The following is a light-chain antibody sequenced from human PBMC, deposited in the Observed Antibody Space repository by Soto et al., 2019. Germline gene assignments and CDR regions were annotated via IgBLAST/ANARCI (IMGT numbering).Light chain of an antibody. Sequence: QSFLTQPPSVSGAPGQRVTISCTGSSSNIGAGYDVHWYQQRPGTGPKLLIFGNINRPSGVPDRFSGSKSGTSASLAITGLQAEDEGDYYCQSYDSTLSDRYVFGTGTKVTVL. CDR2: GNI. CDR1: SSNIGAGYD. CDR3: QSYDSTLSDRYV. V-gene: IGLV1-40*01. J-gene: IGLJ1*01.